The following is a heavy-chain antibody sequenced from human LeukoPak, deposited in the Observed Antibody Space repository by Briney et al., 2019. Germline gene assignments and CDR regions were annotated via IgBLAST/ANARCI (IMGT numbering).Heavy chain of an antibody. J-gene: IGHJ4*02. CDR2: ISGSGGST. V-gene: IGHV3-23*01. Sequence: QPGGSLRLSCAASGFTFSSYAMSWVRQAPGEGLEWVSAISGSGGSTYYADSVKGRFTISRDNSKNTLYLQMNSLRAEDTAVYYCAKNKKSTTGTTMYYFDYWGQGTLVTVSS. CDR1: GFTFSSYA. D-gene: IGHD1-1*01. CDR3: AKNKKSTTGTTMYYFDY.